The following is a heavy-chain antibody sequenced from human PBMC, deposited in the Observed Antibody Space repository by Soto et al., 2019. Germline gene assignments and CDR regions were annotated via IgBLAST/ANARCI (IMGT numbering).Heavy chain of an antibody. CDR1: GGSISSGDYY. V-gene: IGHV4-30-4*01. D-gene: IGHD3-22*01. CDR2: IYYSGST. CDR3: ARVPFYDSSGRSYYFDY. J-gene: IGHJ4*02. Sequence: KTSETLSLTCTVSGGSISSGDYYWSWIRQPPGKGLECIGYIYYSGSTYYNPSLKSRVTISVDTSNNQFSLKLSSVTAADTAVYYCARVPFYDSSGRSYYFDYWGPGTLVTVSS.